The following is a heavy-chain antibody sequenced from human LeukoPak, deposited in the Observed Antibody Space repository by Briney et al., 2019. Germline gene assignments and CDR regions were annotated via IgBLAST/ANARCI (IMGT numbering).Heavy chain of an antibody. Sequence: SETLSLTCTVSGGSISSSSYYWGWIRQPPGKGLEWIGSIYYSGSTYYNPSLKSRVTISVDTSKNQFSLKLSSVTAADTAVYYCARDFILGGAYYFDYWGQGTLVTVS. V-gene: IGHV4-39*07. CDR3: ARDFILGGAYYFDY. D-gene: IGHD3-9*01. CDR1: GGSISSSSYY. J-gene: IGHJ4*02. CDR2: IYYSGST.